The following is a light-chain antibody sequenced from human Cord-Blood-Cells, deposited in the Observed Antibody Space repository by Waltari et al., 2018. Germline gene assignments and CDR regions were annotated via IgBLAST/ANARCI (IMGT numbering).Light chain of an antibody. CDR2: GAS. CDR1: QSVSSN. J-gene: IGKJ2*01. CDR3: QQYNNWPLYT. Sequence: EIVMTQSQATLSVSTGERATLSCRASQSVSSNLAWYQQKPGQAPRRLIYGASTRATGIPARCSGSGSGTEFTLTISSLQSEDFAVYYCQQYNNWPLYTFGQGTKLEIK. V-gene: IGKV3-15*01.